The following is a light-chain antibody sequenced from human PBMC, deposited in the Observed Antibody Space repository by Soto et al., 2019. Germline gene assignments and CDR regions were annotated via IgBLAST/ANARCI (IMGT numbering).Light chain of an antibody. Sequence: SYELTQPLSVSVALGQTARITCGGNNIGSKNVHWYQQKPGQAPVLVIYRDSNRPSGIPERFSGSNSGNTATLTISRAQAGDEADYFCQVWDSSIFYLFGTGTKVTVL. CDR1: NIGSKN. CDR3: QVWDSSIFYL. V-gene: IGLV3-9*01. J-gene: IGLJ1*01. CDR2: RDS.